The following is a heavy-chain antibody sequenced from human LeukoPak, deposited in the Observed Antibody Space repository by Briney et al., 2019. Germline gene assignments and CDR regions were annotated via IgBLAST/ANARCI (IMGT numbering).Heavy chain of an antibody. CDR3: ARQPAGYSYGAGAFDI. V-gene: IGHV3-23*01. CDR1: GFGSKHYA. Sequence: GGSLRLSCTTSGFGSKHYAMSWVRLAPGKGLEWVSIISATGVNTYYADSVKGRFTISRDNSKNTLYLQMNSLRAEDTAVYYCARQPAGYSYGAGAFDIWGQGTMVTVSS. D-gene: IGHD5-18*01. J-gene: IGHJ3*02. CDR2: ISATGVNT.